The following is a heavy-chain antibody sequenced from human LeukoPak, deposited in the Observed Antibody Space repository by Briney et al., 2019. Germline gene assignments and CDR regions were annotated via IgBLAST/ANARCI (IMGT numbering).Heavy chain of an antibody. V-gene: IGHV1-69*04. CDR1: GGTFSSYA. Sequence: SVKVPCKASGGTFSSYAISWVRQAPGQGLEWMGRIIPILGIANYAQKFQGRVTITADKSTSTAYMELSSLRSEDTAVYYCARMAVAAAGSFDYWGQGTLVTVSS. CDR3: ARMAVAAAGSFDY. D-gene: IGHD6-13*01. J-gene: IGHJ4*02. CDR2: IIPILGIA.